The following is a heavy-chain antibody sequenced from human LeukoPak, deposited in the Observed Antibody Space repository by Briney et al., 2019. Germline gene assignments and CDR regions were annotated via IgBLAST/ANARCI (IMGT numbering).Heavy chain of an antibody. CDR3: ARVHSDYGSGSYFMSYYYYYMDV. CDR2: ISDNGGRK. D-gene: IGHD3-10*01. Sequence: GGSLRLSCVASGFSFSGYAIHWVRQAPGKGLEWVALISDNGGRKDYADSVKGRFTISRDNSKNTPYLQMNSLRAEDTAVYYCARVHSDYGSGSYFMSYYYYYMDVWGKGTTVTISS. J-gene: IGHJ6*03. CDR1: GFSFSGYA. V-gene: IGHV3-30*14.